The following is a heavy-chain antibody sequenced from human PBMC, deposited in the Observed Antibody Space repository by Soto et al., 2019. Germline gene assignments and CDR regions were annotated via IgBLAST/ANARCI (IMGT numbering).Heavy chain of an antibody. J-gene: IGHJ4*02. CDR3: ARVKQWLVDY. CDR1: GGSISSGGYY. D-gene: IGHD6-19*01. Sequence: SETLSLTCTVSGGSISSGGYYWSWIRQHPGKGLEWIGYIYYSGSTYYNPSLKSRVTMSVDTSKNQFSLKLSSVTAADTAVYYCARVKQWLVDYWGQGTLVTVSS. V-gene: IGHV4-31*03. CDR2: IYYSGST.